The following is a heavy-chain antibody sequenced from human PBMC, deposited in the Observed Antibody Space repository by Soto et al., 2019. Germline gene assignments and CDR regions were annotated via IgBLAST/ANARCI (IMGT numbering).Heavy chain of an antibody. CDR2: IGGSGDT. J-gene: IGHJ4*02. Sequence: GGSLRLSCAASGFTFSNQAMSWVRQASGKGLEWVSGIGGSGDTYYADSVKGRFTVSRDNSKNTLYLQMSSLRAEDTAVYYCATRNYYDSRGYYYYYFDFWGQGTLVTVSS. CDR1: GFTFSNQA. V-gene: IGHV3-23*01. CDR3: ATRNYYDSRGYYYYYFDF. D-gene: IGHD3-22*01.